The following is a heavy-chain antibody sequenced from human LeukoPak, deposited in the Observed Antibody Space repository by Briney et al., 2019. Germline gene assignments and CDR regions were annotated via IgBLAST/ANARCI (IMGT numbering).Heavy chain of an antibody. D-gene: IGHD3-22*01. CDR3: ARGSSYDSSGYYDYYYYGMDV. CDR1: GYTFTSYD. J-gene: IGHJ6*02. Sequence: SVKVSCKASGYTFTSYDINWVRQATGQGLEWMGGIIPIFGTANYAQKFQGRVTITADESTSTAYMELSSLRSEDTAVYYCARGSSYDSSGYYDYYYYGMDVWGQGTTVTVSS. V-gene: IGHV1-69*13. CDR2: IIPIFGTA.